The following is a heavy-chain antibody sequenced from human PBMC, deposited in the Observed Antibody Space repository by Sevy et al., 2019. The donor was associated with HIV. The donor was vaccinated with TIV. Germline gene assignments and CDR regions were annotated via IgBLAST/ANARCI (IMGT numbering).Heavy chain of an antibody. D-gene: IGHD4-17*01. V-gene: IGHV3-7*01. J-gene: IGHJ6*02. CDR1: GFTFSSYW. CDR3: AREGDYVPYYYYGMDV. CDR2: IKQDGSEK. Sequence: GGSLRLSCAASGFTFSSYWMSWVRQAPGKGLEWVANIKQDGSEKYYVDSVKGRFIISRDNAKNSLYLQMNSLRAEDTAVYYCAREGDYVPYYYYGMDVWGQGTTVTVSS.